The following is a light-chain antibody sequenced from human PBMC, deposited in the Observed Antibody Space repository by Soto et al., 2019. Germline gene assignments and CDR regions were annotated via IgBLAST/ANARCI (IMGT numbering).Light chain of an antibody. Sequence: QSALTQPASVSGSPGQSITISCTGTSSDVGGYDHVSWYQQHPDKAPKLIIYDVTVRPSGISRRFSGSKSDNTASLAVSGLQPEDEADYYCSSYTNKDTLLFGGGTKLTV. J-gene: IGLJ3*02. CDR1: SSDVGGYDH. V-gene: IGLV2-14*03. CDR3: SSYTNKDTLL. CDR2: DVT.